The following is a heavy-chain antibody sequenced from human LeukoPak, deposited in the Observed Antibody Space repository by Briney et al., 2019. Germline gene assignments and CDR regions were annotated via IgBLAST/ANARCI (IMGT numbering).Heavy chain of an antibody. Sequence: PSETLSLTCTVSGGSISGNFWTWIRQPPGKRLERIGYIYNPVDTNYNPSLKSRVTISVDMSKNQFSLRLTSVTAADTAVYYCARRRYYDSSGYNPTYYFDYWGQGILVTVSS. CDR3: ARRRYYDSSGYNPTYYFDY. CDR1: GGSISGNF. V-gene: IGHV4-59*01. D-gene: IGHD3-22*01. J-gene: IGHJ4*02. CDR2: IYNPVDT.